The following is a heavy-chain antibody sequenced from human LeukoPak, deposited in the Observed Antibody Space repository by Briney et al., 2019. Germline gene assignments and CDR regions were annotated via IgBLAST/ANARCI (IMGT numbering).Heavy chain of an antibody. CDR1: GFTFSSSA. CDR2: ISSSSSYI. CDR3: ARGTYRIFDY. D-gene: IGHD2-15*01. V-gene: IGHV3-21*01. J-gene: IGHJ4*02. Sequence: PGGSLRLFCAASGFTFSSSAMSWVRQAPGKGLEWVSSISSSSSYIYYADSVKGRFTISRDNAKNSLYLQMNSLRAEDTAVYYCARGTYRIFDYWGQGTLVTVSS.